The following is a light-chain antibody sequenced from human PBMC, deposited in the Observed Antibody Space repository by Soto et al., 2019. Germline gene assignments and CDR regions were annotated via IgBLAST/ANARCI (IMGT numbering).Light chain of an antibody. V-gene: IGLV1-51*02. CDR2: ENN. Sequence: QSVLTQPPSVSAAPGQKVTISCSGSSSNIGNNFVSWYQQLPGTAPKLLIYENNKRPSGIPDRFSGSKSGTSATLAISGLQTGDEADYYCGTWDISINGGVFGGGTQLTVL. CDR3: GTWDISINGGV. J-gene: IGLJ7*01. CDR1: SSNIGNNF.